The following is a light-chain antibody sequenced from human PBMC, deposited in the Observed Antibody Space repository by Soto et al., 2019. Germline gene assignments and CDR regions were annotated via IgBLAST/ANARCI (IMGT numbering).Light chain of an antibody. Sequence: AIRMTQSPSSFSASTGDRVTITCRASQGISSYLAWYQQKPGKAPKLLIYAASTLQSGVPSRFSGSGSGTDFTLTISCLQSEDFATYYCQQYYNYPWTFGGGTKVDIK. CDR3: QQYYNYPWT. CDR1: QGISSY. CDR2: AAS. V-gene: IGKV1-8*01. J-gene: IGKJ4*02.